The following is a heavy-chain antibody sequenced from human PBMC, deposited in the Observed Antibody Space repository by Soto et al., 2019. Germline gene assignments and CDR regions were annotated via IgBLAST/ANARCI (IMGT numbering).Heavy chain of an antibody. D-gene: IGHD6-19*01. CDR2: IDPSDSYT. V-gene: IGHV5-10-1*01. CDR1: GYSFTIYC. J-gene: IGHJ4*02. Sequence: GESLKISCKGPGYSFTIYCISWVRQMPGKGLEWMGRIDPSDSYTNYSPSFQGHVTISADKSISTAYLQWSSLKDSDTAMYYCARPRGSGWYAVDYWGQGTLVTVSS. CDR3: ARPRGSGWYAVDY.